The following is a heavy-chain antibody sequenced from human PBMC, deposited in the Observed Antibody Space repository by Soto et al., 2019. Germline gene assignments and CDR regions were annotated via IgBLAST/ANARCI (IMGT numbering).Heavy chain of an antibody. CDR1: GFTFGDYA. V-gene: IGHV3-49*03. Sequence: PGGSLRLSCTASGFTFGDYAMSWFRQAPGKGLEWVGFIRSKAYGGTTEYAASVKGRFTISRDDSKSIAYLQMNSLKTEDTAVYYCTRDKMGFPPYFDYWGQGTLVTVSS. D-gene: IGHD3-16*01. CDR2: IRSKAYGGTT. J-gene: IGHJ4*02. CDR3: TRDKMGFPPYFDY.